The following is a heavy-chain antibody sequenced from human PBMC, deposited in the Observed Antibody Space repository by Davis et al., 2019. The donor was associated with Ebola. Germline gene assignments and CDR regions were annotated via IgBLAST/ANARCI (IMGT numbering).Heavy chain of an antibody. D-gene: IGHD3-10*01. CDR2: IDPSDSYT. CDR1: GYSFTSYW. J-gene: IGHJ4*02. Sequence: GESLKISCQGSGYSFTSYWISWVRQMPGKGLEWMGRIDPSDSYTNYSPSFQGHVTISADKSISTAYLQWSSLKASDTAMYYCARHGEWFGEFFDYWGQGTLVTVSS. CDR3: ARHGEWFGEFFDY. V-gene: IGHV5-10-1*01.